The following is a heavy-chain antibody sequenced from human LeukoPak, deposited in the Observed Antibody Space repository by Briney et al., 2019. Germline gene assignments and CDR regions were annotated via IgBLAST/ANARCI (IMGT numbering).Heavy chain of an antibody. D-gene: IGHD7-27*01. CDR2: IYHSGST. J-gene: IGHJ2*01. CDR1: GYSISSGYY. V-gene: IGHV4-38-2*02. Sequence: PSETLSLTCTVSGYSISSGYYWGWIRQPPGKGLEWIGSIYHSGSTYYNPTLKSRVTISVDTSKNQFSLKLSSVTAADTAVYYCARDKLGIGSDPDWYFDLWGRGTLVTVSS. CDR3: ARDKLGIGSDPDWYFDL.